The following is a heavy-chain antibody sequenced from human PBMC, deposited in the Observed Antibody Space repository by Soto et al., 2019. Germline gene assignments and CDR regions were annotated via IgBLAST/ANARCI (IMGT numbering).Heavy chain of an antibody. D-gene: IGHD2-2*01. CDR2: ISYDGSNK. Sequence: GGSLRLSCAASGVTFSSYGMHWVRQAPGKGLEWVAVISYDGSNKYYADSVKGRFTISRDNSKNTLYLQMNSLRAEDTAVYYCAKDQREYQRMNYYYYYYMDVWGKGTTVTVSS. CDR1: GVTFSSYG. CDR3: AKDQREYQRMNYYYYYYMDV. J-gene: IGHJ6*03. V-gene: IGHV3-30*18.